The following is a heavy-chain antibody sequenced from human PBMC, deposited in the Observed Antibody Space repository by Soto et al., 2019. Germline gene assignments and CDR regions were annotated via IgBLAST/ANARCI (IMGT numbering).Heavy chain of an antibody. CDR1: GFTFNNYA. V-gene: IGHV3-23*01. Sequence: EVQLLESGGGLVQPGGSLRLSCAASGFTFNNYAMTWVRQAPGKGLEWVSAISGVGDTTSSADSVKGRFTVSRDGSKNTLYLQMSSLRAEDTALYYCAKGRGGSGSLTPRVDFWGQGTLVTVSS. CDR3: AKGRGGSGSLTPRVDF. CDR2: ISGVGDTT. J-gene: IGHJ4*02. D-gene: IGHD3-10*01.